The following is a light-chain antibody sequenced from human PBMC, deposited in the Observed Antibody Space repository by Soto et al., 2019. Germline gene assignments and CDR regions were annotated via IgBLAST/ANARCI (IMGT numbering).Light chain of an antibody. Sequence: QSALTQPASVSGSPGQSITISCTGTSSDIGSYNLVSWYQHQPGKVPKLMIYEGSERPSGVSNRFSGSKSGNTASLTISGLLAEDEADYYCCSYAGNTTFGVFGGGTKLTVL. CDR2: EGS. V-gene: IGLV2-23*03. CDR1: SSDIGSYNL. CDR3: CSYAGNTTFGV. J-gene: IGLJ3*02.